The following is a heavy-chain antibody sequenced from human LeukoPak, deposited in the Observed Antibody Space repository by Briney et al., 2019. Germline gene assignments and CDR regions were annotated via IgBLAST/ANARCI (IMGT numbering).Heavy chain of an antibody. Sequence: SETLSLTCAVYGGSLSGYYWSWIRQPPGKGLEWIGEINHSGSTNYNPSLKSRVTISVDTSKNQFSLKLSSVTAADTAVYYCARGLGSSWGQGTLVTVSS. V-gene: IGHV4-34*01. J-gene: IGHJ4*02. CDR1: GGSLSGYY. CDR3: ARGLGSS. D-gene: IGHD6-13*01. CDR2: INHSGST.